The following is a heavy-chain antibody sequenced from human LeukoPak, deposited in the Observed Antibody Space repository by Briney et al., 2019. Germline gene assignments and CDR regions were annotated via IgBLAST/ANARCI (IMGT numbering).Heavy chain of an antibody. CDR2: IIPILGIA. CDR3: ARDTRYSYGTITSVD. V-gene: IGHV1-69*04. J-gene: IGHJ4*02. CDR1: GGTFSSYA. D-gene: IGHD5-18*01. Sequence: GASVKVSCKASGGTFSSYAISWVRQAPGQGLEWMGRIIPILGIANYAQKFQGRVTITADKSTSTAYMELSSLRSEDTAVYYCARDTRYSYGTITSVDWGQGTLVTVSS.